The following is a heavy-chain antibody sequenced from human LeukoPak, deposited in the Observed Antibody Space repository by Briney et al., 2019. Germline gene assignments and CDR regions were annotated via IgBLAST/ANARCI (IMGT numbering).Heavy chain of an antibody. CDR3: ARSPNLTIFGVVETHYFDY. J-gene: IGHJ4*02. CDR1: GFTFSSYS. Sequence: PGGSLRLSCAASGFTFSSYSMNWVRQAPGKGLEWVSYISSSGSTIYYADSVKGRFTISRDNAKNSLYLQMNSLRAEDTAVYYCARSPNLTIFGVVETHYFDYWGQGTLVTVSS. CDR2: ISSSGSTI. V-gene: IGHV3-48*04. D-gene: IGHD3-3*01.